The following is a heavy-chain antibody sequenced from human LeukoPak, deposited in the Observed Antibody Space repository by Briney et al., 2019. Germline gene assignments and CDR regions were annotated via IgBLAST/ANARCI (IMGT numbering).Heavy chain of an antibody. J-gene: IGHJ4*02. CDR3: AKAPLSRAQLWLF. CDR1: GFSFSSYG. D-gene: IGHD5-18*01. V-gene: IGHV3-33*06. CDR2: IWYDGSNK. Sequence: GGSLRLSCAASGFSFSSYGMHWVRQAPGKGLEWVAVIWYDGSNKYYTDSVKGRFTISRDNSKNTLYLQMNSLRAEDTAVYYCAKAPLSRAQLWLFWGQGTLVTVSS.